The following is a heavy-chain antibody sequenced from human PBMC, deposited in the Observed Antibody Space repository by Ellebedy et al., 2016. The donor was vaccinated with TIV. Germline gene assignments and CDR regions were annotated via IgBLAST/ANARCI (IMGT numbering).Heavy chain of an antibody. D-gene: IGHD6-13*01. V-gene: IGHV3-74*01. J-gene: IGHJ4*02. CDR1: GFTFSNHW. CDR3: TRATGTRYSSNWHDIDY. CDR2: IDTDGSST. Sequence: PGGSLRLSCAASGFTFSNHWMHLVRHAPGKGLVWVSRIDTDGSSTTYADSVKCRFTIPRENAKNSVFLQMSGLTAEDTAVYYCTRATGTRYSSNWHDIDYWGQGTLVTVSS.